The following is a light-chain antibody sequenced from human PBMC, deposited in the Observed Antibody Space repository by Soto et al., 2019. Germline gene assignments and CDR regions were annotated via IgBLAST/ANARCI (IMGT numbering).Light chain of an antibody. CDR1: NSDVGIYDF. J-gene: IGLJ1*01. V-gene: IGLV2-14*01. CDR2: EVS. CDR3: ISYTSDDVRYV. Sequence: QSVLTQPASVSGTPGQSITISCTGSNSDVGIYDFVSWYQHHPGRAPKLIVSEVSHRPSGVSNRFSGSKSGNTASLTLSGLQSEDEADYYCISYTSDDVRYVCGPGTKLTVL.